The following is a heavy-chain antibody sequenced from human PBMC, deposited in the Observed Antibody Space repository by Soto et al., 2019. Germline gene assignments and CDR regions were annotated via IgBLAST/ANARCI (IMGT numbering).Heavy chain of an antibody. D-gene: IGHD3-10*01. CDR1: GFTFGDYA. V-gene: IGHV3-49*03. Sequence: PGGSLRLSCTASGFTFGDYAMSWFRQAPGKGLEWVGFIRSKAYGGTTEYAASVKGRFTISRDDSKSIAYLQMNSLKTEDTAVYYCTRFSLWFGELFGSLWGQGTLVTVSS. CDR2: IRSKAYGGTT. CDR3: TRFSLWFGELFGSL. J-gene: IGHJ4*02.